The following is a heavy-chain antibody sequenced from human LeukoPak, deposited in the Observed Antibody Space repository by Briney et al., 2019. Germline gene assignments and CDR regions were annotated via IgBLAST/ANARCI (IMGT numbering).Heavy chain of an antibody. CDR3: GKGLYGTPFTSSDY. CDR2: ISASGGST. J-gene: IGHJ4*02. D-gene: IGHD2/OR15-2a*01. Sequence: GGSLRLSCAASGFTFSSSAMSWVRQAPGKGLEWVSGISASGGSTYDADPVKGRFTISRDNSKNTLYLQMNSLRAEDTAVYYRGKGLYGTPFTSSDYWGQGTLVTVSS. V-gene: IGHV3-23*01. CDR1: GFTFSSSA.